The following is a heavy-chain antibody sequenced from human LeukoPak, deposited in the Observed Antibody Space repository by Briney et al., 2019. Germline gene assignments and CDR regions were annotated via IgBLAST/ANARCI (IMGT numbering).Heavy chain of an antibody. J-gene: IGHJ6*03. V-gene: IGHV4-59*01. Sequence: SETLSLTCTVSGGSISTYYWSWIGQPPGQGLEWIGYIYYTGSTNYNPSLKSRVTISVDTSKNQFSLKVSSVTAADTAVYYCARVVYSGYDFRGAMDVWGKGTTVTVSS. D-gene: IGHD5-12*01. CDR3: ARVVYSGYDFRGAMDV. CDR2: IYYTGST. CDR1: GGSISTYY.